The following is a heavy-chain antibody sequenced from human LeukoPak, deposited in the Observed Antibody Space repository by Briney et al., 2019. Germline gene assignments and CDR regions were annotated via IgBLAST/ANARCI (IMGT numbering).Heavy chain of an antibody. V-gene: IGHV1-18*01. Sequence: ASVKVSCKASGYTFTSYGISWVRQAPGQGREGMGWISAYNGNTNSAQKLQGRVTMTTDTSTSTAYMELRSLRSDDTAVYYCARYGDYPMGGYYYYYGMDVWGQGTTVTVSS. D-gene: IGHD4-17*01. J-gene: IGHJ6*02. CDR2: ISAYNGNT. CDR1: GYTFTSYG. CDR3: ARYGDYPMGGYYYYYGMDV.